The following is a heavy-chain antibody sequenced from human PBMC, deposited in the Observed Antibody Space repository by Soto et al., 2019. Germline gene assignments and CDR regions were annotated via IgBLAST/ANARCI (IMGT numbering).Heavy chain of an antibody. CDR3: AGYSSSFVAFEV. CDR2: VSHGGRK. V-gene: IGHV4-34*02. Sequence: QVHLQQWGAGLLKPSETLSLECGVFGGSFSDYDWTWVRQPPGRGLEWIGEVSHGGRKTYNPSLRIRFSVSGDLAMNQFSLRLTSVTAADTAVYYYAGYSSSFVAFEVLGHGTNVTVSS. J-gene: IGHJ3*01. D-gene: IGHD5-18*01. CDR1: GGSFSDYD.